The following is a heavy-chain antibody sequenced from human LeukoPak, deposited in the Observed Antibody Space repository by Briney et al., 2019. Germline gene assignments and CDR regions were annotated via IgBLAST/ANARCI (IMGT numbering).Heavy chain of an antibody. CDR3: ARICSSTDCLIPD. V-gene: IGHV3-74*01. Sequence: GGSLRLSCAASGFTFSRHWMHWVRQAPGKGLVWISRINSDASDTNYADFVKGRFTISRDHAKNTVYLQINSLRDEDTAVYYCARICSSTDCLIPDWGQGTLVTVSS. CDR1: GFTFSRHW. J-gene: IGHJ4*02. CDR2: INSDASDT. D-gene: IGHD2-2*01.